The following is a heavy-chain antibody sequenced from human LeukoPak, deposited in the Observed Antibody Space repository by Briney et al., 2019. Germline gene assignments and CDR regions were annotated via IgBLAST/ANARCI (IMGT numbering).Heavy chain of an antibody. D-gene: IGHD1-26*01. CDR3: ARGGFGQPYSGSYSTDYYYYMDV. CDR1: GGTFSSYA. V-gene: IGHV1-69*06. CDR2: IIPIFGTA. Sequence: SVKVSCKASGGTFSSYAISWVRQAPGQGLEWMGGIIPIFGTANYAQKFQGRVTITADKSTSTAYMELSSLRSEDTAVYYCARGGFGQPYSGSYSTDYYYYMDVWGKGTTVTVSS. J-gene: IGHJ6*03.